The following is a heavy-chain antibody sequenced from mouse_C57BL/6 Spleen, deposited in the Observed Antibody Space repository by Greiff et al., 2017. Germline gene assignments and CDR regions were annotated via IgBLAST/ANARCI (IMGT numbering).Heavy chain of an antibody. Sequence: QVQLQQPGAELVMPGASVKLSCTASGYTFTSYWMHWVKQRPGQGLEWIGEIDPSDSYTNYKQKVKGKSTLTVDKSSSTVYMQLSSLTSEDSAVYYCARNDYGYDVGFAYWGQGTLVTVSA. CDR2: IDPSDSYT. CDR3: ARNDYGYDVGFAY. V-gene: IGHV1-69*01. CDR1: GYTFTSYW. J-gene: IGHJ3*01. D-gene: IGHD2-2*01.